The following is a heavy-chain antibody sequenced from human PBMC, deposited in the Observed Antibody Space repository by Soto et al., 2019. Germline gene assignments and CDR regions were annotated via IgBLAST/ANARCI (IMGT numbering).Heavy chain of an antibody. V-gene: IGHV3-53*02. J-gene: IGHJ4*02. Sequence: EVQLVETGGGLIQPGGSLRLSCAASGFTVSSNYMSWVRQAPGQVLEWVSVIYSGGSTYYAASVKGRFTISRDNSKNTLYLQMNSLRAEDTAVYYCARDRYSGYDYAYWGQGTLVTVSS. D-gene: IGHD5-12*01. CDR2: IYSGGST. CDR1: GFTVSSNY. CDR3: ARDRYSGYDYAY.